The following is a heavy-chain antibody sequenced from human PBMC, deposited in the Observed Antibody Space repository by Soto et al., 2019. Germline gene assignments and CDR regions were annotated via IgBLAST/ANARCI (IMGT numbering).Heavy chain of an antibody. CDR2: ISTSGSTI. CDR1: GLSFNTYE. Sequence: XVSLRLSCAACGLSFNTYEMNWVRQAPGKGLEWVSYISTSGSTIYYADSVKGRFTISRDNGKNSLYLQMNSLRAEDTAVYYCAYGGRCDYWGQGTQVTVS. V-gene: IGHV3-48*03. J-gene: IGHJ4*02. CDR3: AYGGRCDY. D-gene: IGHD1-26*01.